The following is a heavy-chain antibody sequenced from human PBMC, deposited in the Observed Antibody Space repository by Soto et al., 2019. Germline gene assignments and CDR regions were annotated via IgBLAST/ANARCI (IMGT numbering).Heavy chain of an antibody. CDR3: ARAPVIGYYGMDV. V-gene: IGHV5-51*01. CDR2: IYPGDSDT. Sequence: PGESLKISFKGSGYIFTSYWIGWVRQMPGKGLEWMLIIYPGDSDTRYSPSFQGQVTISADKSISTAYLQWSSLKASDNAMYYCARAPVIGYYGMDVWGQGTTVTVS. D-gene: IGHD3-22*01. CDR1: GYIFTSYW. J-gene: IGHJ6*02.